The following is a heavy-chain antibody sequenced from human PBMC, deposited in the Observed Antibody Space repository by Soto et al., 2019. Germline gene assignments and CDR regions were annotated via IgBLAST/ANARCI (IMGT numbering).Heavy chain of an antibody. CDR3: TTDRVPHGMDV. Sequence: GGSLRLSCAASGFTFSNAWMSWVRQAPGKGLEWVGRIKSKTDGGTTDYAAPVKGRFTISRDDSKNTLYLQMNSLKTEATAVYYCTTDRVPHGMDVWGQGTTVTVSS. CDR2: IKSKTDGGTT. V-gene: IGHV3-15*01. D-gene: IGHD3-10*01. CDR1: GFTFSNAW. J-gene: IGHJ6*02.